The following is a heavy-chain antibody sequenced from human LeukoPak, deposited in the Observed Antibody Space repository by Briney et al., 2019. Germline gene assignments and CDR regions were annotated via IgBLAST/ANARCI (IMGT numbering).Heavy chain of an antibody. Sequence: GGTLRLSCAASGFTFDDYGMSWVREAPGKGLEWVSGINWNGGSTGYADSVKGRFTISRDNPKNSLYLQMNSLRAEDTALYHCARMRYCSSTSCYYYYMDVWGKGTTVTVSS. J-gene: IGHJ6*03. CDR2: INWNGGST. CDR1: GFTFDDYG. V-gene: IGHV3-20*01. D-gene: IGHD2-2*01. CDR3: ARMRYCSSTSCYYYYMDV.